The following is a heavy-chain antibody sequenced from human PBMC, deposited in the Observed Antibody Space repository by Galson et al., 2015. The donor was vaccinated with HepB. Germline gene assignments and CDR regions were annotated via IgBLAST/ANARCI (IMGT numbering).Heavy chain of an antibody. CDR2: ISYDGSNK. V-gene: IGHV3-30-3*01. Sequence: SLRLSCAASGFTFSSYAMHWVRQAPGKGLEWVAVISYDGSNKYYADSVKGRFTISRDNSKNTLYLQMSSLRAEDTAVYYCARDRYGDPYYFDYWGQRTLVTVSS. CDR3: ARDRYGDPYYFDY. J-gene: IGHJ4*02. D-gene: IGHD4-17*01. CDR1: GFTFSSYA.